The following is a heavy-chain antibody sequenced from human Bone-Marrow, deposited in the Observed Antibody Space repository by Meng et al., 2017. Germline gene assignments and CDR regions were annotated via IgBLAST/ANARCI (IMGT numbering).Heavy chain of an antibody. CDR3: ARGPPTYYYDSSGYYWADYFDY. D-gene: IGHD3-22*01. J-gene: IGHJ4*02. Sequence: ASVKVSCKASGYTFTSYAMNWVRQAPGQGLEWMGWINTNTGNPTYAQGFTGRFVFSLDTSVSTAYLQISSLKAEDTAVYYCARGPPTYYYDSSGYYWADYFDYWGQGTLVTSPQ. V-gene: IGHV7-4-1*02. CDR1: GYTFTSYA. CDR2: INTNTGNP.